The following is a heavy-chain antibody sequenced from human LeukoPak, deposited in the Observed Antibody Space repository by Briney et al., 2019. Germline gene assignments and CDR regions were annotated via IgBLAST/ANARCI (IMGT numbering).Heavy chain of an antibody. CDR2: TYCRSKWYN. CDR3: ARDFMVRGTSVDV. CDR1: GDSVSSDSAA. D-gene: IGHD3-10*01. J-gene: IGHJ6*02. V-gene: IGHV6-1*01. Sequence: SQTLSRTCAISGDSVSSDSAAWNWIRQSPSRGLEWLGRTYCRSKWYNDYAVSVKSRITINPDTSKNQFSLQLNSVTPEDTAVYYCARDFMVRGTSVDVWGQGTTVTVSS.